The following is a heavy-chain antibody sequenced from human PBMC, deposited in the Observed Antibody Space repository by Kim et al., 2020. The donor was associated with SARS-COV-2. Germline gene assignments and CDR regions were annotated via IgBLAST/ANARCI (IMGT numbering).Heavy chain of an antibody. CDR3: ARGDRSITVIVGVSFDT. CDR2: ISAYNGYT. Sequence: ASVKVSCKASGYTFTNYGISWVRQAPGQGLEWMGWISAYNGYTQYAQKFQGRVTMTTDTSTRTAYMELRSLRSDETAVYYCARGDRSITVIVGVSFDTWGQGTLVTVSS. D-gene: IGHD3-22*01. CDR1: GYTFTNYG. V-gene: IGHV1-18*04. J-gene: IGHJ4*02.